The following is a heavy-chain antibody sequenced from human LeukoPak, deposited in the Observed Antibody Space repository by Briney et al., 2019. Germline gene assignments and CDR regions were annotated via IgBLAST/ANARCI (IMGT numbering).Heavy chain of an antibody. CDR3: ARGPSWTDVDYGMDV. CDR2: ISTGSGTI. D-gene: IGHD6-13*01. CDR1: GFTFSSYA. Sequence: GGSLRLSCAASGFTFSSYAMSWVRQAPGKGLEWVSFISTGSGTIYYADSVKGRFTISRDNAKNSLYLQMNSLRAEDTAVYYCARGPSWTDVDYGMDVWGQGTTVTVSS. J-gene: IGHJ6*02. V-gene: IGHV3-48*01.